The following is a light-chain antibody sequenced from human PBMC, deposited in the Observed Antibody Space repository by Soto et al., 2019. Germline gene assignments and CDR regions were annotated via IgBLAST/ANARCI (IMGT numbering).Light chain of an antibody. CDR3: SSFTRTNTVL. Sequence: QSALTQPASVSGSPGQSITISCTGTSSDVGGYNYVSWYQQHPGKAPNLMIYNVSNRPSGVSNRFSGSNSGNTASLTISGLQAEDEGHYYCSSFTRTNTVLFGGGTKLTL. CDR1: SSDVGGYNY. CDR2: NVS. V-gene: IGLV2-14*01. J-gene: IGLJ2*01.